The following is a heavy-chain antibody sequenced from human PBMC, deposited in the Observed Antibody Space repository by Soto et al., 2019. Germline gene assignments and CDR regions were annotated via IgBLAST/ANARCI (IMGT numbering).Heavy chain of an antibody. CDR2: IFHSGST. V-gene: IGHV4-30-2*01. Sequence: QLQLQESGSGLVKPSQTLSLTCAVSGGSISSGGYSWSWLRQPPGKGLEWIGYIFHSGSTYYNPPLKSRVTLSVDGSKNRFSLELSSVTAADTAVYYCAREGGSGSPDGYFNVWGRGTLVTVSS. J-gene: IGHJ2*01. D-gene: IGHD1-26*01. CDR3: AREGGSGSPDGYFNV. CDR1: GGSISSGGYS.